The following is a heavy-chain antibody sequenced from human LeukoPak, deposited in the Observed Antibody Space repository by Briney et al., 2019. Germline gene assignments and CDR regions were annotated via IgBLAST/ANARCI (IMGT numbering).Heavy chain of an antibody. CDR1: GGPFRAFY. Sequence: SETLSLTCDVSGGPFRAFYWSWIRQPPGKGLEWIGYIFYTGTTYYNPSLKSRLTISVDTSKNHFSLKLSSVTAADTAVYYCASTVTSVRMSNWFDPWGQGTLVTVSS. D-gene: IGHD4-17*01. V-gene: IGHV4-30-4*01. CDR2: IFYTGTT. J-gene: IGHJ5*02. CDR3: ASTVTSVRMSNWFDP.